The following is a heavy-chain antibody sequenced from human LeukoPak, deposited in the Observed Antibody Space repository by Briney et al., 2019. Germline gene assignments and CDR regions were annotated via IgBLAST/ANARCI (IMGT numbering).Heavy chain of an antibody. CDR2: IYTSGST. D-gene: IGHD3-10*01. CDR1: GGSISSYY. J-gene: IGHJ6*02. V-gene: IGHV4-4*07. CDR3: ARDPKTHPRGETNYGMDV. Sequence: SETLSLTCTVSGGSISSYYWSWIRQPAGKGLEWIGRIYTSGSTNYNPSLKSRVTMSVDTSKNQFSLKLSSVTAADTAVYYCARDPKTHPRGETNYGMDVWGQGTTVTVSS.